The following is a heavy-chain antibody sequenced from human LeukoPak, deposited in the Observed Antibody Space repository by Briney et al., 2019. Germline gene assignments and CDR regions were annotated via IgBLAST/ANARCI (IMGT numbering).Heavy chain of an antibody. CDR2: ISYTVST. CDR3: ARLNVMAFATNFDH. D-gene: IGHD2-21*01. J-gene: IGHJ4*02. Sequence: SETLSLTCSISGDSISSTRYYWAWLRQPPGKGLEWIASISYTVSTYYNPALGSRVIISVDTSKNQLSLTVSSVTAADTAVYYCARLNVMAFATNFDHWGQGTLVIVSS. V-gene: IGHV4-39*01. CDR1: GDSISSTRYY.